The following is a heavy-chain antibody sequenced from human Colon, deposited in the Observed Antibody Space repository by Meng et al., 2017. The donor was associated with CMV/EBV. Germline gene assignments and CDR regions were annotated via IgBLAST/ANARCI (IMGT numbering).Heavy chain of an antibody. Sequence: QVQRVQPGAEVKKPGASVKASCKASEYPFTGYYMHWVRQAPGQGLEWMGWINPNSGGTNYAQKFQGRVTMTRDTSITTAYMELSRLRSDDTAVYYCARDWYPGDRRGSFDYWGQGTLVTVSS. J-gene: IGHJ4*02. V-gene: IGHV1-2*02. CDR3: ARDWYPGDRRGSFDY. CDR1: EYPFTGYY. D-gene: IGHD3-22*01. CDR2: INPNSGGT.